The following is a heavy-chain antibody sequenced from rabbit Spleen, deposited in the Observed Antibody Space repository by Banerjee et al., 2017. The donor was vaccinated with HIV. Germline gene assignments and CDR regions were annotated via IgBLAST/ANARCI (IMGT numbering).Heavy chain of an antibody. D-gene: IGHD8-1*01. CDR3: ARDTGSSFSTYGMDP. V-gene: IGHV1S45*01. CDR2: INAITGKA. CDR1: GFSFSNTAV. J-gene: IGHJ6*02. Sequence: QAPLVASGGCLVQPGGSLKLSCPASGFSFSNTAVMCWVRQAPGKGLEWIACINAITGKAVYASWAKGRFTCSKTSSTTVTLQRTRLTAADTATYFCARDTGSSFSTYGMDPWGPGTLVTVS.